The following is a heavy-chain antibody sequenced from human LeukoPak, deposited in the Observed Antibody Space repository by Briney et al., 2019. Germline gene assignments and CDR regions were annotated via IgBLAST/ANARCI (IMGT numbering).Heavy chain of an antibody. CDR1: GGTFSSYA. V-gene: IGHV1-69*04. CDR3: ARDIVATIPSNYFDY. D-gene: IGHD5-12*01. CDR2: IIPILGIA. J-gene: IGHJ4*02. Sequence: ASVKVSCKASGGTFSSYAISWVRQAPGQGLEWMGRIIPILGIANYAQKFQGRVTITVDKSTSTAYMELSSLRSEDTAVYYCARDIVATIPSNYFDYWGQGTLVTVSS.